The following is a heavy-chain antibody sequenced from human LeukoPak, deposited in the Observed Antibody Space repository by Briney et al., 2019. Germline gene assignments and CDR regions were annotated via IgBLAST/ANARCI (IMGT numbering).Heavy chain of an antibody. CDR2: ISYDGSNK. D-gene: IGHD5-12*01. Sequence: GGSLRLSCAASGFTFSSYAMHWVRQAPGKGLEWVAVISYDGSNKYYADSVKGRLTISRDNSKNTLYLQMNSLRAEDTAVYYCARDSGYDFEDYWGQGTLVTVSS. V-gene: IGHV3-30-3*01. CDR1: GFTFSSYA. J-gene: IGHJ4*02. CDR3: ARDSGYDFEDY.